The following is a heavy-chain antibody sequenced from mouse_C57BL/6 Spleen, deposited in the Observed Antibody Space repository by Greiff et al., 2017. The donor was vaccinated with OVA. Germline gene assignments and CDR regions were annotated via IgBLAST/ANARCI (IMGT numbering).Heavy chain of an antibody. V-gene: IGHV5-16*01. D-gene: IGHD3-2*02. Sequence: DVKLVESEGGLVQPGSSMKLSCTASGFTFSDYYMAWVRQVPEKGLEWVANINYGGSSTYYLDSLKSRFIISRDNAKNILYLQMSSLKSEDTATYYCARGGSSGYNYAMDYWGQGTSVTVSS. CDR3: ARGGSSGYNYAMDY. CDR1: GFTFSDYY. CDR2: INYGGSST. J-gene: IGHJ4*01.